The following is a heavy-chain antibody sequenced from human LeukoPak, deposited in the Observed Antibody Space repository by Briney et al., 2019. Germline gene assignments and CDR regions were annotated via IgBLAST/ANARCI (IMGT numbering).Heavy chain of an antibody. V-gene: IGHV4-39*07. J-gene: IGHJ4*02. Sequence: SETLSLTCTVFGDSISGSKYFWGWIRQPPGTGLEWIGNFYSGGSTYYNPSLKRRVAISEDTSGKQFSLRLGSVTAADTAVYFCARVGSGLNLYYFDYWGQGILVTVSS. CDR3: ARVGSGLNLYYFDY. D-gene: IGHD3-3*01. CDR1: GDSISGSKYF. CDR2: FYSGGST.